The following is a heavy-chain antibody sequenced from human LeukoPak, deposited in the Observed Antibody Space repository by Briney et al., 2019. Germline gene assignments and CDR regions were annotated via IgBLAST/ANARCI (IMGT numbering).Heavy chain of an antibody. Sequence: GASVKVSCKASGGTFSSYAISWVRQAPGQGLEWMGGIIPIFGTANYAQKFQGRVTITADKSTSTAYMELSSLRSEDTAVYYCARLMKSTVTTNYYYYYMDVWGKGTTVTVSS. CDR2: IIPIFGTA. CDR1: GGTFSSYA. V-gene: IGHV1-69*06. CDR3: ARLMKSTVTTNYYYYYMDV. D-gene: IGHD4-11*01. J-gene: IGHJ6*03.